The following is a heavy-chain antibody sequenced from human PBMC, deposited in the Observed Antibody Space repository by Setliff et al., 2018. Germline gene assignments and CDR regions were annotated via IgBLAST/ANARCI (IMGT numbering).Heavy chain of an antibody. CDR2: IIPVFGTP. CDR1: GDTFSTNV. V-gene: IGHV1-69*13. D-gene: IGHD3-3*02. J-gene: IGHJ4*02. CDR3: ARGGLHFWSGYYFS. Sequence: ASVKVSCKASGDTFSTNVLSWVRQAPGQGLEWMGGIIPVFGTPNYAQKFQGRVTITANESTSTAYMELSSLRSDDTAMYYCARGGLHFWSGYYFSWGQGTLVTVSS.